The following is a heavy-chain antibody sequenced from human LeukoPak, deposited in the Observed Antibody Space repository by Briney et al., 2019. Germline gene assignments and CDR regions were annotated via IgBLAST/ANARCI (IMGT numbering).Heavy chain of an antibody. CDR2: INDDGSDT. CDR3: VRGGPSSWS. J-gene: IGHJ5*02. D-gene: IGHD2-15*01. V-gene: IGHV3-74*01. CDR1: GFTFKLYW. Sequence: GGSLRLSCAVSGFTFKLYWMHWVRQAPGKGPVWVSRINDDGSDTTYADSVKGRFTISRDDAKNMLFLQMNSLRAEDTAVYYCVRGGPSSWSWGQGTLVTVSS.